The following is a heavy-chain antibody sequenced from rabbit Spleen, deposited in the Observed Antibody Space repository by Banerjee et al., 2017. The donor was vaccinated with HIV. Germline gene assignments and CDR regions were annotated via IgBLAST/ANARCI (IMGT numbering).Heavy chain of an antibody. V-gene: IGHV1S40*01. Sequence: QSLEESGGGLVKPGASLTLTCKASGFSFNSGYDMCWVRQAPGKGLEWIACIYAGNSGSTYSATWAKGRFTISKTSSTTVTLQMTSLTAADTATYFCARDDGGAGSTYYPYYFDLWGPGTLVTVS. J-gene: IGHJ4*01. D-gene: IGHD8-1*01. CDR1: GFSFNSGYD. CDR3: ARDDGGAGSTYYPYYFDL. CDR2: IYAGNSGST.